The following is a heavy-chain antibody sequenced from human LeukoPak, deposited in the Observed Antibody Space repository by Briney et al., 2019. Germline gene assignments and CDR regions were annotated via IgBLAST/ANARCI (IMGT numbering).Heavy chain of an antibody. CDR3: ARDLRAVAGTGWFDP. V-gene: IGHV4-4*07. CDR2: IFASGNA. D-gene: IGHD6-19*01. Sequence: SETLSLTCTVSGGSISSYYWSWIRQPAGRGLEWIGRIFASGNAIYNASLTSRVLMSVDTSKNQLSLKLSSVTAADTAVYYCARDLRAVAGTGWFDPWGQGTLVTVSS. CDR1: GGSISSYY. J-gene: IGHJ5*02.